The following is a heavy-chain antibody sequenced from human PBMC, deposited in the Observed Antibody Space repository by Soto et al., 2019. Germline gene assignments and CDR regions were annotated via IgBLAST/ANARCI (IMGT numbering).Heavy chain of an antibody. J-gene: IGHJ6*02. Sequence: SQTLSLTCAISGDSVSSNSAAWNWIRQSPTRGLEWLGRTYYRSKWYNDYAVSVKSRITINPDTSKNQFSLQLNSVTPEDTAVYYCASSVSGYSYGYRYYYYYGMDVWGQGTTVTVS. CDR1: GDSVSSNSAA. D-gene: IGHD5-18*01. CDR2: TYYRSKWYN. CDR3: ASSVSGYSYGYRYYYYYGMDV. V-gene: IGHV6-1*01.